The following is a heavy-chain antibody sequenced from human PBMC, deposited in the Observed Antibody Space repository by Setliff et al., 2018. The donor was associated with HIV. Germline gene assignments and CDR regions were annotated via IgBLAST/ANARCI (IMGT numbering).Heavy chain of an antibody. CDR1: GDTSSTYA. J-gene: IGHJ3*02. Sequence: SVKVSCKASGDTSSTYAINWVRQAPGQGLEWMGQFIPILDITNYAQKFQGGVTITADKSTNTMYMEMTSLTSEDTALYYCAGPRGDEAFDIWGQGTMVTVSS. CDR2: FIPILDIT. D-gene: IGHD3-10*01. CDR3: AGPRGDEAFDI. V-gene: IGHV1-69*10.